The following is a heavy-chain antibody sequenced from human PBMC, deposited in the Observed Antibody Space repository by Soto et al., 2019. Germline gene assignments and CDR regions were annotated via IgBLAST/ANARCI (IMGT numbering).Heavy chain of an antibody. D-gene: IGHD2-21*01. CDR3: GLGAAPKPYFDY. Sequence: QVQLQESGPGLVKPSQTLSLTCTVSGGSISSGGYYWSWIRQHPGKGLEWIGYIYYSGSTYYNPSPKSRVTISVDPSKHQFSLKLSSVTAADTAVYYCGLGAAPKPYFDYWGQGTLVTVSS. CDR2: IYYSGST. CDR1: GGSISSGGYY. V-gene: IGHV4-31*03. J-gene: IGHJ4*02.